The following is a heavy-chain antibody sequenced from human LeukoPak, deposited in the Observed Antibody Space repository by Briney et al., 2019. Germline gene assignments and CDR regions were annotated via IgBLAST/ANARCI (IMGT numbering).Heavy chain of an antibody. CDR2: IGGSGGRT. J-gene: IGHJ4*02. Sequence: GGSLRLSCAVSGITLRNYGMSWVRQAPGKGLEWVAGIGGSGGRTNYADSVKGRFTISRDNPKNTLYLQMSSLRAEDTAVYFCAKRGVVIRVILVGFHKEAYYFDSWGQGALVIVSS. CDR1: GITLRNYG. CDR3: AKRGVVIRVILVGFHKEAYYFDS. D-gene: IGHD3-22*01. V-gene: IGHV3-23*01.